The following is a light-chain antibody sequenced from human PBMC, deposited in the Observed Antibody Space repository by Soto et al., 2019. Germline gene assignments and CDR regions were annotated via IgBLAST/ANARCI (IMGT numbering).Light chain of an antibody. Sequence: EIVLTQSPGTLSLSPGERATLSCRASQSVSSSFLAWYQQKPGQAPRLLIYGASSRATGIPDRFSGSGSGTDFTLTISGLEPEDFAVYYCQQYGSSPGTCGQGTKVEIK. V-gene: IGKV3-20*01. CDR1: QSVSSSF. CDR2: GAS. CDR3: QQYGSSPGT. J-gene: IGKJ1*01.